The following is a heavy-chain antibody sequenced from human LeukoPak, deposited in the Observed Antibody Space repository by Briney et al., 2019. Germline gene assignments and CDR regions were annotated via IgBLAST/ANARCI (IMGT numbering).Heavy chain of an antibody. D-gene: IGHD5-24*01. J-gene: IGHJ4*02. CDR1: GGTFSSYA. CDR3: ARHRRDGYNQPIDY. Sequence: GSSVKVSCKASGGTFSSYATSWVRQAPGQGLEWMGGIIPIFGTANYAQKFQGRVTITADESTSTAYMELSSLRSEDTAVYYCARHRRDGYNQPIDYWGQGTLVTVSS. CDR2: IIPIFGTA. V-gene: IGHV1-69*01.